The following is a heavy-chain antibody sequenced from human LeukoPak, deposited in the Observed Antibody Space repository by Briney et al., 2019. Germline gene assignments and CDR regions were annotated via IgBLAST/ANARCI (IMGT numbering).Heavy chain of an antibody. Sequence: PSETLSLTCTVSGYSISSGYYWGWIRQPPGKGLEWIGSTYHSGSTYYNPSLKSRVSISVDTSKNQFSLKLSSVTAADTAVYYCARAHYYDSSGYYYAPFDYWGQGTLVTVSS. CDR1: GYSISSGYY. V-gene: IGHV4-38-2*02. CDR2: TYHSGST. CDR3: ARAHYYDSSGYYYAPFDY. J-gene: IGHJ4*02. D-gene: IGHD3-22*01.